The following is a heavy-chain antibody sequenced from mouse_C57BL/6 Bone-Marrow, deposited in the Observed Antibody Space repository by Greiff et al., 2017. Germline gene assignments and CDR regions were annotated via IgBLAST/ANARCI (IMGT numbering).Heavy chain of an antibody. D-gene: IGHD1-1*01. Sequence: DVHLVESGGDLVKPGGSLKLSCAASGFSFSSYGMSWVRQTPDKRLEWVATISSGGSYTYYPDSVKGRFTISIDNAENTLYLQESSLKSEETDMYSCARDHCYDSSRDAVAYWGQGTLVTVSS. J-gene: IGHJ4*01. CDR1: GFSFSSYG. CDR3: ARDHCYDSSRDAVAY. CDR2: ISSGGSYT. V-gene: IGHV5-6*01.